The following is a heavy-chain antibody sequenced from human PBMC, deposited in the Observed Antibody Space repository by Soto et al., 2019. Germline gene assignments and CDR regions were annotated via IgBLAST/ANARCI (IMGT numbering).Heavy chain of an antibody. CDR3: ARRLPSNSPGGGLDV. CDR1: GYSFNIYW. J-gene: IGHJ6*02. D-gene: IGHD2-2*01. CDR2: VYPDDSDT. Sequence: PGESLKISCKASGYSFNIYWIGWVRQLPGKGLEWMGVVYPDDSDTIYSPSFQGQVTISVDKSISTAYLQWSSLKASDTAMYYCARRLPSNSPGGGLDVWGQGTTVTVSS. V-gene: IGHV5-51*01.